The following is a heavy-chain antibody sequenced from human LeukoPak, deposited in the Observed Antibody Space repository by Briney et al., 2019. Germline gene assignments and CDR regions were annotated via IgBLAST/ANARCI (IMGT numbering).Heavy chain of an antibody. Sequence: GASVKVSCKASGYTFTSYAMNWVRQAPGQGLEWVGWISAYNGNTNYAQKLQGRVTMTTDTSTSTAYMELRSLRSDDTAVYYCARDTRPVGFIAVSRVCFGYWDQGTLVTVSS. CDR3: ARDTRPVGFIAVSRVCFGY. J-gene: IGHJ4*02. CDR2: ISAYNGNT. D-gene: IGHD6-19*01. V-gene: IGHV1-18*01. CDR1: GYTFTSYA.